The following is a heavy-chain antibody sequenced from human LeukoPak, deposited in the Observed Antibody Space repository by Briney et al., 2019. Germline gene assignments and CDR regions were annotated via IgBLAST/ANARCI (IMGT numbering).Heavy chain of an antibody. CDR2: IWYDGSNK. D-gene: IGHD3-10*01. J-gene: IGHJ3*02. V-gene: IGHV3-33*01. CDR3: ARTLITMVRGVITAFDI. Sequence: GGSLRLSCAASGFTFSSYGMHWVRQAPGKGLEWVAVIWYDGSNKYYADSVKGRFTISRDNSKNTLYLQMNSLRAEDTAVYYCARTLITMVRGVITAFDIWGQGTMVTVSS. CDR1: GFTFSSYG.